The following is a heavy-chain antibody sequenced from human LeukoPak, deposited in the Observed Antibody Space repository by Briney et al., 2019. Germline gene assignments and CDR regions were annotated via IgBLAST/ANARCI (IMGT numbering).Heavy chain of an antibody. CDR2: ISGSGGST. D-gene: IGHD2-2*01. J-gene: IGHJ6*02. CDR3: AKDSVPADYYYGMDV. Sequence: GGSLRLSCAASGFTFSSYAMSWVRQAPGKGLEWVSAISGSGGSTYYADSVKGRFTISRDNSKNTLYLQMNRLRAEDTAVYYCAKDSVPADYYYGMDVWGQGTTVTVSS. V-gene: IGHV3-23*01. CDR1: GFTFSSYA.